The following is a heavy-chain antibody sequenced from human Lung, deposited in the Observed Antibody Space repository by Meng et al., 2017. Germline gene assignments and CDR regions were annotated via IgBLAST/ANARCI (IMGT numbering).Heavy chain of an antibody. CDR1: GGSISGTY. CDR3: ARESRSTIIRGVIDF. Sequence: QVQLQLGGAGLVRPSANLSLTFAVYGGSISGTYWSWIRQPPAEGLEWIGKINNGGSTNYNPSLESRVTISVATPKNQFSLRLTSMTVADTAVYYCARESRSTIIRGVIDFWGQGALVTVSS. J-gene: IGHJ4*02. CDR2: INNGGST. V-gene: IGHV4-34*01. D-gene: IGHD3-10*01.